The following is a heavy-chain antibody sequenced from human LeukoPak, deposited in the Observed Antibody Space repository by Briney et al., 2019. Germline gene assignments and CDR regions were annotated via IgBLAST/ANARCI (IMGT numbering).Heavy chain of an antibody. J-gene: IGHJ4*02. CDR1: GFTFSSYA. D-gene: IGHD3-22*01. CDR3: AKDPYDRKGAFDY. V-gene: IGHV3-23*01. CDR2: ISGSGGST. Sequence: GRSLRLSCAASGFTFSSYAMSWVRQAPGKGLEWVSAISGSGGSTYYADSVKGRFTISRDNSKNTLYLQMNSLRAEDTAVYYCAKDPYDRKGAFDYWGQGTLVTVSS.